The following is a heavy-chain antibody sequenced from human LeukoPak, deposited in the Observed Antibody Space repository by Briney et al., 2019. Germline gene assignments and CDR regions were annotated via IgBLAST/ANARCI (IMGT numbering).Heavy chain of an antibody. J-gene: IGHJ4*02. V-gene: IGHV4-34*01. CDR3: ARGLYDYVWGSYRLAYFVY. CDR1: GGSFSGYY. Sequence: SETLSLTCVVYGGSFSGYYWSWIRQPPGKGQEWIGEINHSGSTNYNPSLKSRVTVSVDTSKNQFSLKLSSVTAAYTAVYYCARGLYDYVWGSYRLAYFVYWGQGTLVTVSS. CDR2: INHSGST. D-gene: IGHD3-16*02.